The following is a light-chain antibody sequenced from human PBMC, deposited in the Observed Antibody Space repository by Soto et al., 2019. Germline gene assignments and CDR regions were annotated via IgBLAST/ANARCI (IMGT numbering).Light chain of an antibody. J-gene: IGKJ2*01. CDR3: QQYDNWPYT. CDR2: DAS. Sequence: DFQMTQSPSTLSASVGDRVTITCRASQNIRSRLAWFQQKPGKAPKLLIYDASSLESGVPQRFSGSGSGTEFPLTISSLQSEDFAVYFCQQYDNWPYTFGQGTKLEIK. CDR1: QNIRSR. V-gene: IGKV1-5*01.